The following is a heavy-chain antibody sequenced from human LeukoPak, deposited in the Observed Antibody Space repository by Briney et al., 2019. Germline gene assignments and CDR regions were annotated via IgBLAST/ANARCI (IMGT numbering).Heavy chain of an antibody. V-gene: IGHV4-61*02. J-gene: IGHJ3*02. CDR3: ACSRSWSRGAFYI. Sequence: SETLSLTCTVSGGSISSGSYYWSWIRQPAGKGLEWIGRIYTSGSTNYNPSLKSRVTISVDTSKNQFSLKLSPVTAADTAVYYCACSRSWSRGAFYIWGAGTMFTVSS. CDR1: GGSISSGSYY. CDR2: IYTSGST. D-gene: IGHD6-13*01.